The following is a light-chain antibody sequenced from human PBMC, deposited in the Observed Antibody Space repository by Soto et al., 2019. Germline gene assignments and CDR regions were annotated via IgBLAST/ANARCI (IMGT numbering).Light chain of an antibody. CDR3: QHYNTYPWT. V-gene: IGKV1-5*03. J-gene: IGKJ1*01. Sequence: IQMAQSPSILSATVGDRVTITCRASQSISSWLAWYQQKPGKAPNLLIHKASHLESGVPSRFSGSGSGTEFTLTISGLQPGDFATYYCQHYNTYPWTFGQGTKV. CDR1: QSISSW. CDR2: KAS.